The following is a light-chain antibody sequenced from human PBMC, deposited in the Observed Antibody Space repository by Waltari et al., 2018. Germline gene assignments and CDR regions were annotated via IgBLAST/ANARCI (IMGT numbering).Light chain of an antibody. Sequence: EIVMTQSPATLSVSPGERATLSCRASQSVSSNLAWYQQKPGQAPRLLIYAASTRDTGIPARFSGSGSGTEFTLTISSLQSEDFAVYYCQRYNNWPLTFGGGTKVEIK. J-gene: IGKJ4*01. CDR2: AAS. V-gene: IGKV3-15*01. CDR1: QSVSSN. CDR3: QRYNNWPLT.